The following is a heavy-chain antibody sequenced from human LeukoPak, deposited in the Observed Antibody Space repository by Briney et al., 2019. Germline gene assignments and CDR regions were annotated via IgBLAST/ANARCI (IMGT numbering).Heavy chain of an antibody. V-gene: IGHV4-4*07. CDR1: GGSISSYY. CDR2: IYTSGST. Sequence: SEALSLTCTVSGGSISSYYWSWIRQPAGKGLEWIGRIYTSGSTNYNPSLKSRVTMSVDTSKNQFSLKLSSVTAADTAVYYCARVSCSSTSCYRFDPWGQGTLVTVSS. J-gene: IGHJ5*02. CDR3: ARVSCSSTSCYRFDP. D-gene: IGHD2-2*01.